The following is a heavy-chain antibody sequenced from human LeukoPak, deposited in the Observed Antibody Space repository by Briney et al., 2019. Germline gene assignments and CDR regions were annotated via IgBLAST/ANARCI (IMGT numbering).Heavy chain of an antibody. CDR3: AREPNYGDGPFDY. V-gene: IGHV1-46*01. CDR1: GGTFSSYA. Sequence: GASVKVSCKASGGTFSSYAISWVRQAPGQGLEWMGIINPSGGSTSYAQKFQGRVTMTRDMSTSTVYMELSSLRSEDTAVYYCAREPNYGDGPFDYWGQGTLVTVSS. J-gene: IGHJ4*02. D-gene: IGHD4-17*01. CDR2: INPSGGST.